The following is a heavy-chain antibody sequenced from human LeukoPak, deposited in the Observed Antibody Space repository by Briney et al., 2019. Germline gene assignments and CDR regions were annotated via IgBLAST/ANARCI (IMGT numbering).Heavy chain of an antibody. CDR3: AKRSGSNWGPSDAFDF. Sequence: GGSLRLSCAASGFTFSSYSMNWVRQAPGKGLEWVSYISSSSSTIYYADSVKGRFTISRDNSKKTEYLQMNSLRAEDTAVYYCAKRSGSNWGPSDAFDFWGQGTMVTVSS. J-gene: IGHJ3*01. CDR2: ISSSSSTI. CDR1: GFTFSSYS. D-gene: IGHD7-27*01. V-gene: IGHV3-48*01.